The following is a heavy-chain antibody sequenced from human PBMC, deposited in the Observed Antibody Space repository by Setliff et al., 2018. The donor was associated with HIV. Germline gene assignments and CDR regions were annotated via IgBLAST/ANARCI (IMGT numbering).Heavy chain of an antibody. Sequence: SETLSLTCTVTGGSISSGGFYWTWIRQHPGKGLEWIGYIYNTGSTYQSPSLESRVTISIDTSKNQFSLKLSSVTAADTAVYFCARGRGSSKSWPIDYWGQGTLVTVSS. V-gene: IGHV4-31*03. CDR1: GGSISSGGFY. J-gene: IGHJ4*02. CDR2: IYNTGST. D-gene: IGHD6-13*01. CDR3: ARGRGSSKSWPIDY.